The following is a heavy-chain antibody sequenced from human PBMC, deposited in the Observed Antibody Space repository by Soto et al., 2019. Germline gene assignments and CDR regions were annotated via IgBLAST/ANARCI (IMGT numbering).Heavy chain of an antibody. V-gene: IGHV1-2*04. CDR2: INPNSGGT. Sequence: GASVKVSCKASGYTFTGYYMHWVRQAPGQGLEWMGWINPNSGGTNYAQKFQGWVTMTRDTSISTACMELSRLRSDDTAVYYCALVGATHQNDAIDIWGQGTMVTVSS. CDR3: ALVGATHQNDAIDI. CDR1: GYTFTGYY. J-gene: IGHJ3*02. D-gene: IGHD1-26*01.